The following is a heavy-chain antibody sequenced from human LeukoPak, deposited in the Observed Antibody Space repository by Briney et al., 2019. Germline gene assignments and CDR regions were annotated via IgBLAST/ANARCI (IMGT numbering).Heavy chain of an antibody. V-gene: IGHV3-11*01. CDR3: ARDTKLRIAAAGLSDYYGMDV. J-gene: IGHJ6*02. CDR2: ISSSGSTI. D-gene: IGHD6-13*01. CDR1: GFTFSDYY. Sequence: PGGSLRLSCAASGFTFSDYYMSWIRQAPGKGLEWVSCISSSGSTIYYADSVKGRFTISRDNAKNSLYLQMNSLRAEDTAVYYCARDTKLRIAAAGLSDYYGMDVWGQGTTVTVSS.